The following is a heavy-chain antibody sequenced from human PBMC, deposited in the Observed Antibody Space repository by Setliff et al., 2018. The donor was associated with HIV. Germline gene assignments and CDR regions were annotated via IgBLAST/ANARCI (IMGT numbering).Heavy chain of an antibody. CDR3: ATGYSNGYDY. D-gene: IGHD5-18*01. J-gene: IGHJ4*02. CDR1: GFIFNTYS. Sequence: GGSLRLSCAVSGFIFNTYSMNWVRQAPGKGLEWVSYIGGSGNAIYYADSVKGRFTISRDNAKNSLYLQLNSLRAEDTAVYYCATGYSNGYDYWGQGTLVTVSS. V-gene: IGHV3-48*01. CDR2: IGGSGNAI.